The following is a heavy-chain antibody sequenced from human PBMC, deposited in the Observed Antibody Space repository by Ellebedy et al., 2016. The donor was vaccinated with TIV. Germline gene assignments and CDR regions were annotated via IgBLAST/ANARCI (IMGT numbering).Heavy chain of an antibody. V-gene: IGHV3-7*03. CDR3: ATWGSSWYAYFDY. CDR1: GLTFSNYW. CDR2: IKQDGSQE. J-gene: IGHJ4*02. Sequence: GESLKISXAVSGLTFSNYWMSWVRQAPGKGLEWVANIKQDGSQEYYGDSVKGRFTSSRDNAKNSLYLQMNSLRAEDTAVYYCATWGSSWYAYFDYWGQGTLVTVSS. D-gene: IGHD6-13*01.